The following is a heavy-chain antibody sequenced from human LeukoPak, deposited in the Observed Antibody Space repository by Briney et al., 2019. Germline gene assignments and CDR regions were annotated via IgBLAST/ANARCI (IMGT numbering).Heavy chain of an antibody. J-gene: IGHJ4*02. V-gene: IGHV3-23*01. CDR2: ISGSGGST. CDR1: VFTFSSYA. CDR3: AKDPFTMIVVVIFDY. Sequence: PGGSLRLSCAASVFTFSSYAMSWVSQAPGKGLEWVSAISGSGGSTYYADAVKGRFTISRDNSKNTLYLQMNSLRAEDTAVYYCAKDPFTMIVVVIFDYWGQGTLVTVSS. D-gene: IGHD3-22*01.